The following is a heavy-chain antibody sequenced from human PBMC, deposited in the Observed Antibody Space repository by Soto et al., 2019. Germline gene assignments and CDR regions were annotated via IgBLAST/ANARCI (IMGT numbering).Heavy chain of an antibody. CDR3: ARADYYDSSGFYYDC. CDR2: INPSGGST. Sequence: QVQLVQSGAEVKKPGASVKVSCKASGYIFTNHYIHWVRQAPGQGLEWMGIINPSGGSTNYLQKCQGRLTMTRDTSTSTGYMELSSLRSEDTAVYFCARADYYDSSGFYYDCWGQGSLVTVSS. J-gene: IGHJ4*02. CDR1: GYIFTNHY. V-gene: IGHV1-46*01. D-gene: IGHD3-22*01.